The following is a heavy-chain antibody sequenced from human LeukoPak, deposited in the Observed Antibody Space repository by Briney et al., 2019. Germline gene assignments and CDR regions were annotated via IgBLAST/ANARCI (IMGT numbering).Heavy chain of an antibody. CDR2: MNHSGSI. CDR1: GVPFSGYY. Sequence: SETLSLTCAVYGVPFSGYYWSWIRQPPGKGLEWIGEMNHSGSIKYNPSLKSRVTISVDTSKNQFSLKLSSVTAADTAVYYCARQSYYGSGSYWYYYYYMDVWGKGTTVTISS. CDR3: ARQSYYGSGSYWYYYYYMDV. D-gene: IGHD3-10*01. J-gene: IGHJ6*03. V-gene: IGHV4-34*01.